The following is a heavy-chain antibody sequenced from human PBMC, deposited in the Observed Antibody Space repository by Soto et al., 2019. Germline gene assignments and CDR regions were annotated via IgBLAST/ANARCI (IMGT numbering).Heavy chain of an antibody. CDR2: MYYSGST. J-gene: IGHJ5*02. Sequence: SETLSLTCAVSGGSISSSDFYWGWLRQTPGKGLEFIGSMYYSGSTYYNPSLKSRLTISVDTSKNQFTLKLISVTAADTAVYYCAVVDSTGNWFDPWGEGALVTVSS. CDR3: AVVDSTGNWFDP. D-gene: IGHD6-25*01. CDR1: GGSISSSDFY. V-gene: IGHV4-39*01.